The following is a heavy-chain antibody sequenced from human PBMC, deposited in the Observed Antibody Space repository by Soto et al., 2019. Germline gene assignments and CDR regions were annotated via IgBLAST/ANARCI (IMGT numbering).Heavy chain of an antibody. D-gene: IGHD2-2*01. CDR1: GGSISSGGYY. V-gene: IGHV4-31*03. CDR2: IYYSGST. J-gene: IGHJ6*02. CDR3: ARGGCSSTSCYDLATYGMDV. Sequence: SETLSLTCTVSGGSISSGGYYWSWIRQHPGKGLEWIGYIYYSGSTYYNPSLKSRVTISVDTSKNQFSLKLSSVTAADTAVYYCARGGCSSTSCYDLATYGMDVWGQGTTVTVSS.